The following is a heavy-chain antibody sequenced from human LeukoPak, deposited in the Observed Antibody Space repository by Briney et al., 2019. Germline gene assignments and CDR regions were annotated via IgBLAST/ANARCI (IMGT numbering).Heavy chain of an antibody. D-gene: IGHD3-10*01. CDR3: AKDAVGFGELFD. CDR2: IYHSGST. V-gene: IGHV4-38-2*02. J-gene: IGHJ4*02. Sequence: SETLSLTCAVSGYSISSGYYWGWIRQPPGKGLEWIGSIYHSGSTYYNPSLKSRVTISVDTSKNQFSLKLSSVTAADTAVYYCAKDAVGFGELFDWGQGTLVTVSS. CDR1: GYSISSGYY.